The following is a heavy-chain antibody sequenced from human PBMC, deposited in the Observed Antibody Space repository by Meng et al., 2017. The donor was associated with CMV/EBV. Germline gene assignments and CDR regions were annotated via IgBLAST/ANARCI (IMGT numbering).Heavy chain of an antibody. CDR1: GYTFTGYY. J-gene: IGHJ4*02. D-gene: IGHD3-22*01. CDR2: INPNSGGT. CDR3: ARGQYYYDSSGYYNYFDY. Sequence: QVRGLQSGAEVKKPGASVKVSCKASGYTFTGYYMHWVRQAPGQGLEWMGWINPNSGGTNYAQKFQGRVTMTRDTSISTAYMELSRLRSDDTAVYYCARGQYYYDSSGYYNYFDYWGQGTLVTVSS. V-gene: IGHV1-2*02.